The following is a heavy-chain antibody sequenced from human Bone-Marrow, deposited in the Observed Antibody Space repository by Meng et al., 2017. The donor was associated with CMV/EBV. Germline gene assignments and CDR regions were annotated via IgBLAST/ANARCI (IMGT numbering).Heavy chain of an antibody. V-gene: IGHV1-8*02. CDR1: GYTFTSYC. J-gene: IGHJ6*02. CDR3: ARGLTTIVRGVIISIYYYYVMDV. D-gene: IGHD3-10*01. Sequence: ASVKVSCKASGYTFTSYCINWVRQATGQGLEWMGWMNPNSGNTGYAQKFQGRVTMTRNTSISPAYLELSSLRSEDTAVYYCARGLTTIVRGVIISIYYYYVMDVWGQGTTVTVSS. CDR2: MNPNSGNT.